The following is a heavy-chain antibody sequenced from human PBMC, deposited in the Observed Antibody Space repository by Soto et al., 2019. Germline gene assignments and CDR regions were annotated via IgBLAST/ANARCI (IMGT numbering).Heavy chain of an antibody. Sequence: QVQLVQSGAEVKKPGASVKVSCKASGYTFTSYDINWVRQATGQGLEWMGWMNPNSGNTGYAQKFQGRVTMTRNTSISTAYMELSSMRSEDTAVYYCASGRSIGWTYYYYGMDVWGQGTTVTVSS. D-gene: IGHD6-19*01. J-gene: IGHJ6*02. V-gene: IGHV1-8*01. CDR1: GYTFTSYD. CDR2: MNPNSGNT. CDR3: ASGRSIGWTYYYYGMDV.